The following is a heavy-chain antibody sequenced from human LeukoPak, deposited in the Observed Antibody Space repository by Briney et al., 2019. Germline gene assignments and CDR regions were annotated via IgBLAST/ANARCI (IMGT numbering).Heavy chain of an antibody. V-gene: IGHV4-59*01. CDR2: IYYSGST. Sequence: PSETLSLTCTDSGGSISSYYWSWIRQPPGKRLEWIGYIYYSGSTNYNPSLKSRVTISVDTSKNQFSLKLSSVTAADTAVYYCARLGYCSGGSCYRKYYCYGMDVWGQGTTVTVSS. CDR3: ARLGYCSGGSCYRKYYCYGMDV. D-gene: IGHD2-15*01. CDR1: GGSISSYY. J-gene: IGHJ6*02.